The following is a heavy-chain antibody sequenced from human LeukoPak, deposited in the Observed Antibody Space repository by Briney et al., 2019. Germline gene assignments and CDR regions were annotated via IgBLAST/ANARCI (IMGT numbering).Heavy chain of an antibody. D-gene: IGHD2-2*01. CDR3: ARGPGCTSNTCPYYFDY. V-gene: IGHV1-8*03. Sequence: ASVKVSCKASGYTFTNYDINWVRQATGQGLEWMGWMNPKSGNTGYTQKFQGRVTITRNTSISTAYMELSSLRSEDKAVYYCARGPGCTSNTCPYYFDYWGQGTLVTVSS. J-gene: IGHJ4*02. CDR1: GYTFTNYD. CDR2: MNPKSGNT.